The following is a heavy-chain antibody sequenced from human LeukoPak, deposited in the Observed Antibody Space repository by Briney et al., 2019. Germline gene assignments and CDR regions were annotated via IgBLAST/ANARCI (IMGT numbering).Heavy chain of an antibody. Sequence: SETLSLTCAVYGGSFSGYYWSWIRQPPGKGLEWIGEINHSVSTNYNPSLKSRVTISVDTSKNQFSLKLSSVTAADTAVYYCARGSHCTNGVCYLSSLDYWGQGTLVTVSS. D-gene: IGHD2-8*01. CDR1: GGSFSGYY. J-gene: IGHJ4*02. CDR2: INHSVST. V-gene: IGHV4-34*01. CDR3: ARGSHCTNGVCYLSSLDY.